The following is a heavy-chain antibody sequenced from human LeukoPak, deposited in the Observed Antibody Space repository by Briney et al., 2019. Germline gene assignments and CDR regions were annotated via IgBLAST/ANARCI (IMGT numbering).Heavy chain of an antibody. J-gene: IGHJ4*02. Sequence: GGSLRLSCAASGXSFSSYAMYWVRQAPGKGLGWVAVIWSDGNNKYYSDSVKGRFTISRDNSNNTLYLQMNSVRAEDTAVYYCARDGLTDSSGYTVIDNWGQGTLVTVSS. CDR1: GXSFSSYA. V-gene: IGHV3-33*07. D-gene: IGHD3-22*01. CDR3: ARDGLTDSSGYTVIDN. CDR2: IWSDGNNK.